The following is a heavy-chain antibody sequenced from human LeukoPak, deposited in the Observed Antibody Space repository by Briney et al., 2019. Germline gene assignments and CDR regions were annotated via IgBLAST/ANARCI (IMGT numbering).Heavy chain of an antibody. CDR2: ISGSGDIT. Sequence: GGSLRLSCAASGFTFSSYAMNWVRQAPGKGLEWVSGISGSGDITFYADSVKGRFTISRDNSKDTLSLQMNGLRAEDTAVYYCAKHEVYGLGSSLSALEIWGQGTMVSVSS. D-gene: IGHD3-10*01. V-gene: IGHV3-23*01. CDR3: AKHEVYGLGSSLSALEI. J-gene: IGHJ3*02. CDR1: GFTFSSYA.